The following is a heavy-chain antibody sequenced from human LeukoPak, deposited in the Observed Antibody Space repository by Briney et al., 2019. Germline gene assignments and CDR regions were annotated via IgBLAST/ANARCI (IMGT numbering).Heavy chain of an antibody. J-gene: IGHJ6*02. CDR2: ISGSGGST. D-gene: IGHD3-10*01. CDR3: AKGVTAATMVRGVIIRGYYYGMDV. CDR1: GFTFSSYA. Sequence: GGSLRLSCAASGFTFSSYAMSWVRQAPGKGLEWVSAISGSGGSTYYADSVKGRFTISRDNPKNTLYLQMNSLRAEDTAVYYCAKGVTAATMVRGVIIRGYYYGMDVWGQGTTVTVSS. V-gene: IGHV3-23*01.